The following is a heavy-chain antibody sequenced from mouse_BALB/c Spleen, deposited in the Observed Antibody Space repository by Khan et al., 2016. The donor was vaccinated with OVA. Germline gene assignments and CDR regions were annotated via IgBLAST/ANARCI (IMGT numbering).Heavy chain of an antibody. CDR2: INPNTDNT. D-gene: IGHD1-2*01. CDR3: ARVYGFFAY. CDR1: GYSFSAYY. Sequence: EVQLLESGPDLVKTGASVKISCKASGYSFSAYYMNWVKLIPGKSLEWIGPINPNTDNTNYNQKFKGKVILTVDKSSSTAYMQLRSLKSEDSAVYCCARVYGFFAYWGQGTLVTVSA. V-gene: IGHV1-26*01. J-gene: IGHJ3*01.